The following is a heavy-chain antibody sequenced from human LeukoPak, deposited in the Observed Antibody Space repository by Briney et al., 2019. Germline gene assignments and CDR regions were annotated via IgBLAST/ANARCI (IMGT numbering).Heavy chain of an antibody. V-gene: IGHV3-23*01. CDR1: GFTFSSCW. J-gene: IGHJ4*02. CDR2: ISDSGGRT. Sequence: GGSLRLSCVVSGFTFSSCWMSWVRQAPGKGLEWVSGISDSGGRTYYADSVKGRFTISRDNSKNTLYLQMNSLRAEDTAVYYCAKLPGRAADYWGQGTLVTVSS. CDR3: AKLPGRAADY.